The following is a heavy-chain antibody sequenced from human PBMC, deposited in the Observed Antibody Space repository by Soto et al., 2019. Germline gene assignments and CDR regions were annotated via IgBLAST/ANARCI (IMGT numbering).Heavy chain of an antibody. Sequence: ASVKVSCKTSGYPFINFYVHWVRQAPGQGLEWLGNINPRADSTVYAPRFEDRVSMTRDTSTSTVYMELSSLTSDDTAMYYCAREFPSTYWFDPWGHGTLVTVSS. J-gene: IGHJ5*02. D-gene: IGHD3-16*01. CDR3: AREFPSTYWFDP. V-gene: IGHV1-46*01. CDR1: GYPFINFY. CDR2: INPRADST.